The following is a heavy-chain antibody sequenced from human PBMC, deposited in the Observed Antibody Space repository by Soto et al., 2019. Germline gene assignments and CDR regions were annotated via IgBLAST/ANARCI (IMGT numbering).Heavy chain of an antibody. V-gene: IGHV3-30-3*01. J-gene: IGHJ5*02. CDR1: GFTFSSYA. D-gene: IGHD3-22*01. Sequence: PGGSLRLSCAASGFTFSSYAMHWVRQAPGKGLEWVAVISYDGSNKYYADSVKGRFTISRDNSKNTLYLQMNSLRAEDTAVYYCARDTPHYYDSSGYPWFDPWGQGT. CDR3: ARDTPHYYDSSGYPWFDP. CDR2: ISYDGSNK.